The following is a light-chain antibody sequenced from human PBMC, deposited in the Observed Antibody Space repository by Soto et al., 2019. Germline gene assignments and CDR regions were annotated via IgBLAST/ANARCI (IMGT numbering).Light chain of an antibody. J-gene: IGLJ2*01. Sequence: QSALTQPASVSGSPGQSITISCTGTSSDVGGYNYVSWYQHHPGKAPKVMIHEVSNRPSGVSNRFSGSKSGNTSYLTISGLQAEDEADYYCSSYTSSRTLVVFGGGTKLTVL. CDR3: SSYTSSRTLVV. CDR1: SSDVGGYNY. CDR2: EVS. V-gene: IGLV2-14*01.